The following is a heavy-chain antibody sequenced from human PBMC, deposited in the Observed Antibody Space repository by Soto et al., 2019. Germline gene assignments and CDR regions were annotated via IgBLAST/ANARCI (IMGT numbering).Heavy chain of an antibody. Sequence: SSALCRGGVSSYFGSWIRQTPGKGLEWLGYSHYSGNSNYNAALKSRVSISVDTSKNQFSLKVTSVTAADTAVYYCAPYRDGLVAYRGRGTPVPVSS. V-gene: IGHV4-59*08. J-gene: IGHJ4*01. CDR3: APYRDGLVAY. CDR2: SHYSGNS. D-gene: IGHD5-12*01. CDR1: RGGVSSYF.